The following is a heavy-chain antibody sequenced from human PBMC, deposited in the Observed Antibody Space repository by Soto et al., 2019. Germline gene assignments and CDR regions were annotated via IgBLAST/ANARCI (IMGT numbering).Heavy chain of an antibody. CDR3: AHRRRAAGGYFFDY. J-gene: IGHJ4*02. CDR2: IYWDDDK. Sequence: QITLKESGPALVKPTQTLTLTCTFSGFSLSTSGVGVGWIRQPPGKALEWLALIYWDDDKRYSPSLKSRLTITKDTSKNQVVLTMTNMDPMDTATYYCAHRRRAAGGYFFDYWGQGTLVTVSS. V-gene: IGHV2-5*02. CDR1: GFSLSTSGVG. D-gene: IGHD6-25*01.